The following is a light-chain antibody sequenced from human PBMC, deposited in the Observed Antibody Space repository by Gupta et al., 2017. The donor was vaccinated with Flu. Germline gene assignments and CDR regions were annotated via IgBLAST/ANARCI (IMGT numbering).Light chain of an antibody. V-gene: IGKV1-39*01. Sequence: NINTYLNWYQQRPGKSPKLLIYGASSLESGVPSRFSGSGSGTNFILTISSLQAEDFATYYCQQTHSAPPTFGQGTKLDIK. CDR1: NINTY. CDR2: GAS. J-gene: IGKJ2*01. CDR3: QQTHSAPPT.